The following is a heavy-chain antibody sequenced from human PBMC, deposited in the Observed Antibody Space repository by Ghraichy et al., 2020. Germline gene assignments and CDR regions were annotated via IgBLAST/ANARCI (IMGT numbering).Heavy chain of an antibody. CDR1: GFTFSSYA. J-gene: IGHJ4*02. V-gene: IGHV3-23*01. D-gene: IGHD2-21*02. Sequence: GGSLRLSCAASGFTFSSYAMSWVRQAPGKGLEWVSAISGSGGSTYYADSVKGRFTISRDNSKNTLYLQMNSLRDEDTAVYYCAKATSILTDYCGGDCYSGGYFDVWGQGTLVTVSS. CDR2: ISGSGGST. CDR3: AKATSILTDYCGGDCYSGGYFDV.